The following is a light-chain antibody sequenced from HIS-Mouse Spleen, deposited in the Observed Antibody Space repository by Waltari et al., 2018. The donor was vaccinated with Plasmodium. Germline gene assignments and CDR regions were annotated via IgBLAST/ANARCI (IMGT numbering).Light chain of an antibody. V-gene: IGLV2-11*01. CDR1: SRDVGGYNH. J-gene: IGLJ3*02. CDR2: DVS. CDR3: CSYAGSYTWV. Sequence: QSALTQPRSVSGSPGPSVTIPCTGTSRDVGGYNHVSWYQQHPGKAPKLMLYDVSKRPSGVPDRVSGANAGDTASLTISGLQAEDEADYYCCSYAGSYTWVFGGGTKLTVL.